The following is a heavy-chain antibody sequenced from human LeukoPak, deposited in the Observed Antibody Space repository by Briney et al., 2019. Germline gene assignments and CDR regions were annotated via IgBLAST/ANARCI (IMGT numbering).Heavy chain of an antibody. D-gene: IGHD5-18*01. CDR1: GFTFSSYA. V-gene: IGHV4-59*01. CDR3: ARVVGYSYGYAGDYYYYGMDV. CDR2: IYYSGST. Sequence: GSLRLSCAASGFTFSSYAMSWIRQPPGKGLEWIGYIYYSGSTNYNPSLKSRVTISVDTSKNQFSLKLSSVTAADTAVYYCARVVGYSYGYAGDYYYYGMDVWGQGTTVTVS. J-gene: IGHJ6*02.